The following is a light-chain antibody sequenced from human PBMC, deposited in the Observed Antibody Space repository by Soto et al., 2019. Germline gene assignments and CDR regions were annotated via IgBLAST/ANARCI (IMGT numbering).Light chain of an antibody. CDR3: QQRASWPWT. V-gene: IGKV3-11*01. CDR2: DAS. Sequence: DIVLTQSPATLSLSPGERATLSCRASQTVVGVLAWYQQKPGQAPRHLIYDASNRASAIPARFSGSGSGTDYTLTISSLGPEDFAMYYCQQRASWPWTFGQGTKVEIK. J-gene: IGKJ1*01. CDR1: QTVVGV.